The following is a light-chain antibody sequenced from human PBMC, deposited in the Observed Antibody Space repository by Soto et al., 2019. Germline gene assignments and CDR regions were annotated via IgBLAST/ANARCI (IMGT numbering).Light chain of an antibody. CDR3: QQYDTSPPST. Sequence: EIVLTQSPGTLSLSPGERATLSCRASQSVSSSYLAWYQQKPGQAPRLLINGASSRATGIPDRFSGSGSGTDFTLTISRLEPEDFAVYYCQQYDTSPPSTFGQGTQLEIK. J-gene: IGKJ5*01. V-gene: IGKV3-20*01. CDR2: GAS. CDR1: QSVSSSY.